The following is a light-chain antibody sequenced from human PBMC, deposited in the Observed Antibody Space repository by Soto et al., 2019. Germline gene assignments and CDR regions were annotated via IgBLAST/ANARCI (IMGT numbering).Light chain of an antibody. CDR2: DAS. CDR3: QQRSNWTVT. Sequence: EIVLTQSPATLSLSPGEGATLTCSASQSVTSYLAWYQQKPGQAPRLLIYDASNRATDITARFSSSGSGTDFTIIISSLEPEDFAVYYCQQRSNWTVTFDLGTKVEV. V-gene: IGKV3-11*01. J-gene: IGKJ1*01. CDR1: QSVTSY.